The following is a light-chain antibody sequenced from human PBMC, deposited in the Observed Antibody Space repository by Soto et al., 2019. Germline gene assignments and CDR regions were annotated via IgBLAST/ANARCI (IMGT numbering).Light chain of an antibody. J-gene: IGKJ2*01. CDR3: QQYGISYSYT. CDR2: GAS. V-gene: IGKV3-20*01. Sequence: EIVLTQSPGTLSLSPGERATLSCRASQSVSSSYLAWYQQKPGQAPRLLIYGASSRATGIPDRFSGSGSGTVFTLTISRLEPEDFAVYYCQQYGISYSYTFGQGTKLEIK. CDR1: QSVSSSY.